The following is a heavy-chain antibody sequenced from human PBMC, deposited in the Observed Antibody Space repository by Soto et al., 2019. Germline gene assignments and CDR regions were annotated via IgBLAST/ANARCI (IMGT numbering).Heavy chain of an antibody. CDR1: GFTFSSYS. J-gene: IGHJ6*03. Sequence: GGSLRLSCAASGFTFSSYSMNWVRQAPGKGLEWVSSISSSSSYIYYADSVKGRFTISRDNAKNSLYLQMNSLRAEDTAVYYCASGANSSSWYYYYYYYMDVWGKGTTVTVSS. CDR3: ASGANSSSWYYYYYYYMDV. CDR2: ISSSSSYI. D-gene: IGHD6-13*01. V-gene: IGHV3-21*01.